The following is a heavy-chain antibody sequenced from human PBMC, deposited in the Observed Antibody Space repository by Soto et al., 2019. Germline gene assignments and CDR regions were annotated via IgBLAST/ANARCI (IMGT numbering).Heavy chain of an antibody. V-gene: IGHV4-39*01. CDR2: SYYSGST. Sequence: SETLSLTCAVSGGSISSSSYYWGWIRQPPGKGLEWIGNSYYSGSTTYNPSLKSRLTMSVDTSKNQFSLKLSSVTAADTAVYYCARLSLSLVGEAATPPYYYFGMDVWGQGTTVTVSS. J-gene: IGHJ6*02. CDR3: ARLSLSLVGEAATPPYYYFGMDV. CDR1: GGSISSSSYY. D-gene: IGHD2-15*01.